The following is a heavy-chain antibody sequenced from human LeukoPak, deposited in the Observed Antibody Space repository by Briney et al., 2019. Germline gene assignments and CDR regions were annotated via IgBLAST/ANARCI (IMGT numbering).Heavy chain of an antibody. CDR2: ISSSSSSI. J-gene: IGHJ4*02. CDR3: ARERRCSSTSCPFDY. V-gene: IGHV3-21*01. D-gene: IGHD2-2*01. Sequence: GGSLRLSCAASGSTFSSYSMNWVRQAPGKVLEWVVAISSSSSSINYADSVKGRFTISRDNAKNSLYLQMNSLRAEDTAVYYCARERRCSSTSCPFDYWGQGTLVTVSS. CDR1: GSTFSSYS.